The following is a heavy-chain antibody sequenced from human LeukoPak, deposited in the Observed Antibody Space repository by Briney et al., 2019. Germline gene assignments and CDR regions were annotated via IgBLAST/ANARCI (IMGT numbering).Heavy chain of an antibody. V-gene: IGHV3-48*03. Sequence: GGSLRLSCAASGFTFSSYAMSWVRQAPGKGLEWVSYISSSGSTIYYADSVKGRFTISRDNAKNSLYLQMNSLRAEDTAVYYCARDGSGWYILPFDYWGQGTLVTVSS. CDR2: ISSSGSTI. D-gene: IGHD6-19*01. CDR1: GFTFSSYA. CDR3: ARDGSGWYILPFDY. J-gene: IGHJ4*02.